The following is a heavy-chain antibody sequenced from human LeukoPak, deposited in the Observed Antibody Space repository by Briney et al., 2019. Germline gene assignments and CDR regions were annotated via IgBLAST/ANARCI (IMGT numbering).Heavy chain of an antibody. V-gene: IGHV4-34*01. D-gene: IGHD2-21*02. CDR3: ARHLVVVTATRTYYYYYGMDV. J-gene: IGHJ6*02. Sequence: TASETLSLTCAVYGGSFSGYYWSWIRQPPGKGLEWIGEINHSGSTNYNPSLKSRVTISVDTSKNQFSLKLSSVTAADTAVYYCARHLVVVTATRTYYYYYGMDVWGQGTTVTVSS. CDR2: INHSGST. CDR1: GGSFSGYY.